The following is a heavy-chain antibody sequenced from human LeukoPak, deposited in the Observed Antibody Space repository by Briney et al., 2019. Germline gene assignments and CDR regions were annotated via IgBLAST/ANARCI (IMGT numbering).Heavy chain of an antibody. J-gene: IGHJ3*02. V-gene: IGHV3-48*03. Sequence: GGSLRLSCAASGFTFSAYEMNWVRQAPGKGLEWVSYIGSSGSTVYYADSVKGRFTISRDNAKNSLYMQMKSLRDEDTAIYYCARDTLEYSNSPDALDIWGQGTMVTVSS. CDR2: IGSSGSTV. CDR3: ARDTLEYSNSPDALDI. D-gene: IGHD4-23*01. CDR1: GFTFSAYE.